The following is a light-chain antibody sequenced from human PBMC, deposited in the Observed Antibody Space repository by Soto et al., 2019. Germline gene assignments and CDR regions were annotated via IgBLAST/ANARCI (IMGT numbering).Light chain of an antibody. CDR3: QQYGSSPFT. CDR1: QSVSSR. V-gene: IGKV3-20*01. Sequence: IVFTQSPATLSVSPGERVTLSCRASQSVSSRLAWYQQKPGQSPGLLIEDAPSRATGIPDRFRGSGSGTDFTLTISRLEPEDVAGYYCQQYGSSPFTCGPGTKVDIK. CDR2: DAP. J-gene: IGKJ3*01.